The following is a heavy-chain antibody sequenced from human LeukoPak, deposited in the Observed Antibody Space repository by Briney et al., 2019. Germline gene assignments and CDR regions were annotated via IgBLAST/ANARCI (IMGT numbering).Heavy chain of an antibody. CDR1: GYTFTGYY. Sequence: ASVKVSCKASGYTFTGYYMHWVRQAPGQGLEWKGWINPNSGGTNYAQKFQGRVTMTRDTSISTAYMELSRLRSDDTAVYYCARGPGYSSSWYLIILDYWGQGTLVTASS. V-gene: IGHV1-2*02. CDR2: INPNSGGT. D-gene: IGHD6-13*01. J-gene: IGHJ4*02. CDR3: ARGPGYSSSWYLIILDY.